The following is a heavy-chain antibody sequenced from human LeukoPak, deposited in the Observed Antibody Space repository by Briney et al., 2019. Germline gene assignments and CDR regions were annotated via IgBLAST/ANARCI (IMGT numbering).Heavy chain of an antibody. CDR1: GFTFSNYA. J-gene: IGHJ3*01. CDR3: ARAIRAPGTLEHAFDL. D-gene: IGHD6-13*01. CDR2: ISRDGTDK. V-gene: IGHV3-30*04. Sequence: GGSLRLSCAASGFTFSNYAMHWVRQAPGEGLEWMAVISRDGTDKYYADSVKGRLTISRDDSQSTLYRHMNSLSTQEPARYYCARAIRAPGTLEHAFDLWGQGTMVTVSS.